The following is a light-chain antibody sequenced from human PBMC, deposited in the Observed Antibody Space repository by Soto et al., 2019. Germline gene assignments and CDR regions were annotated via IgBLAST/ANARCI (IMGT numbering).Light chain of an antibody. CDR2: APS. Sequence: DIQMTQSPSSLSASVGDRITITCRASQSISAYLNWYQHKPGTAPKLLIFAPSTLQTGVPSRFSGSGSGTHFTLTISGLQPEYFATYYCQQTFSSPYTCAQGTKLEI. J-gene: IGKJ2*01. V-gene: IGKV1-39*01. CDR1: QSISAY. CDR3: QQTFSSPYT.